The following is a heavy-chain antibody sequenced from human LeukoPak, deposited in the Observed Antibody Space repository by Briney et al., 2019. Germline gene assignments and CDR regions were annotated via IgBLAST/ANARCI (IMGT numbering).Heavy chain of an antibody. D-gene: IGHD6-13*01. CDR2: IYTSGST. CDR1: GGSISSYY. Sequence: SETLSPTCTVSGGSISSYYWSWIRQPAGKGLEWIGRIYTSGSTNYNPSLKSRVTMSVDTSKNQFSLKLSSVTAADTAVYYCATTPGLLAAAGTDDAFDIWGQGTMVTVSS. J-gene: IGHJ3*02. CDR3: ATTPGLLAAAGTDDAFDI. V-gene: IGHV4-4*07.